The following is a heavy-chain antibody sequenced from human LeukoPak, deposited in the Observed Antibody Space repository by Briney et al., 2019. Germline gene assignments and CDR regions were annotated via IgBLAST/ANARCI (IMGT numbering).Heavy chain of an antibody. D-gene: IGHD3-22*01. CDR3: ASSLYYDSSGYKRGLYYFDY. Sequence: GGSLRLSCAASGFTFSDYTMNWVRQAPGKGLEWVAVISYDGSNKYYADSVKGRFTISRDNSKNTLYLQMNSLRAEDTAVYYCASSLYYDSSGYKRGLYYFDYWGQGTLVTVSS. CDR2: ISYDGSNK. V-gene: IGHV3-30-3*01. J-gene: IGHJ4*02. CDR1: GFTFSDYT.